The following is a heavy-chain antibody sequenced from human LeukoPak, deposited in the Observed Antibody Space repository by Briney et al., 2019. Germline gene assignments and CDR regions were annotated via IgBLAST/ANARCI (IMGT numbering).Heavy chain of an antibody. V-gene: IGHV3-21*01. Sequence: GGSLRLSCAASGFTFTSYSMNWVRQAPGRGLEWVSSISSSSSYINYADSVKGRFTISRDNAKNSLYLQMNSLRAEDTAVYYCARVNYDSSGYYPYYYYMDVWGKGTTVTISS. CDR1: GFTFTSYS. J-gene: IGHJ6*03. CDR3: ARVNYDSSGYYPYYYYMDV. CDR2: ISSSSSYI. D-gene: IGHD3-22*01.